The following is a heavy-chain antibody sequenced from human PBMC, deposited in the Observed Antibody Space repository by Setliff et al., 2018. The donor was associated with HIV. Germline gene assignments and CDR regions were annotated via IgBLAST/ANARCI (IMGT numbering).Heavy chain of an antibody. V-gene: IGHV5-51*01. Sequence: GESLKISCKGSGYSFSNDWIAWVRQMPGKGLEWMGIIYPDDSFTRYSPSFQGQVTISVDTSISISGTLIYYADSVKGRFTTTSANTKNSLYLQMNRLRAEDTAVYYCATWGIVAVAGLHWGQGTLVTVSS. CDR2: IYPDDSFT. CDR1: GYSFSNDW. J-gene: IGHJ4*02. D-gene: IGHD3-9*01. CDR3: SANTKNSLYLQMNRLRAEDTAVYYCATWGIVAVAGLH.